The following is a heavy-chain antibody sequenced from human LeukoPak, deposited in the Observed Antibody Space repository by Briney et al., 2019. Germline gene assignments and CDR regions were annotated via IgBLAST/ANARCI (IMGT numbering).Heavy chain of an antibody. CDR1: GFTFSSYG. J-gene: IGHJ6*03. CDR3: AKNGDRGAYCSGGSCYPYYYYYMDV. Sequence: GGTLRLSCAASGFTFSSYGMSWVRQAPGKGLEWVSAISGSGGSTYYADSVKGRFTISRDNSKNTLFLQVNSLRAEDTAIYYCAKNGDRGAYCSGGSCYPYYYYYMDVWGKGTTVTISS. V-gene: IGHV3-23*01. D-gene: IGHD2-15*01. CDR2: ISGSGGST.